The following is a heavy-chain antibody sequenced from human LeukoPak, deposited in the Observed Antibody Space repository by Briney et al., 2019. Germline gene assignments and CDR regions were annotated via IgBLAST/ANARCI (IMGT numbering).Heavy chain of an antibody. CDR3: ARGPHYYYDSSGFFDY. V-gene: IGHV4-39*07. CDR1: GGSISSSSYY. J-gene: IGHJ4*02. Sequence: PSETLSLTCTVSGGSISSSSYYWGWIRQPPGKGLEWIGSIYYSGSTYYNPSLKSRVTISVDTSKNQFSLKLSSVTAADTAVYYCARGPHYYYDSSGFFDYWGQGTLVTVSS. D-gene: IGHD3-22*01. CDR2: IYYSGST.